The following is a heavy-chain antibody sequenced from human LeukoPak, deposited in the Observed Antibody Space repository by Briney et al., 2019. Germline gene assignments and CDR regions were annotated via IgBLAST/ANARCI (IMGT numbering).Heavy chain of an antibody. CDR1: GFTVSSNY. CDR3: ARDGSCSSTSCAHYYYYGMDV. J-gene: IGHJ6*02. Sequence: QPGGSLRLSCASSGFTVSSNYMSWVRQAPGKGLEWVSVIYSGGSTYYADSVKGRFTISRDNSKNTLYLQMNSLRAEDTAVYYCARDGSCSSTSCAHYYYYGMDVWGQGTTVTVSS. D-gene: IGHD2-2*01. V-gene: IGHV3-66*01. CDR2: IYSGGST.